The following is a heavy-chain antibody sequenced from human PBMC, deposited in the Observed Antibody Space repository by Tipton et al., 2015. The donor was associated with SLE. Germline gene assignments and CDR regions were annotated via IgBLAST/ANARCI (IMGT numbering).Heavy chain of an antibody. J-gene: IGHJ4*02. CDR3: ARYCSSTSCFSEYYFDY. CDR2: IYATGNT. V-gene: IGHV4-61*09. Sequence: TLSLTCTVSGDSISKSDYFWSWLRQPAGKGLEWIGHIYATGNTNYSPSLRSRITMSVDTSKNQFSLKVNSGTAADTAVYYCARYCSSTSCFSEYYFDYWGQGILVTVSS. D-gene: IGHD2-2*01. CDR1: GDSISKSDYF.